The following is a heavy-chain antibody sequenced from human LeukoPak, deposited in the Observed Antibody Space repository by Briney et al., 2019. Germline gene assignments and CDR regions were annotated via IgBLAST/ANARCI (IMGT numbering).Heavy chain of an antibody. J-gene: IGHJ5*02. D-gene: IGHD3-10*01. CDR2: IIPIFGTA. Sequence: SVKVSCKASGGTFSSYAISWVRQAPGQGLEWMGGIIPIFGTANYAQKFQGRVTITADKSTSTAYMEPSSLRSEDTAVYYCAGTNYYGSGSYYNDFRSSWFDPWGQGTLVTVSS. CDR1: GGTFSSYA. CDR3: AGTNYYGSGSYYNDFRSSWFDP. V-gene: IGHV1-69*06.